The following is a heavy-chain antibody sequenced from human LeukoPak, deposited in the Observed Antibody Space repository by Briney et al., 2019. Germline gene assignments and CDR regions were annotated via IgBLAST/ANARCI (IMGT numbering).Heavy chain of an antibody. D-gene: IGHD4-17*01. J-gene: IGHJ3*02. CDR1: GGSISSYY. Sequence: PSETLSLTCTVSGGSISSYYWSWIRQPPGKELEWIGYIYYSGSTNYNPSLKSRVTISVDTSKNQFSLKLSSVTAADTAVYYCAITTVTLPLRAFDIWGQGTMVTVSS. CDR3: AITTVTLPLRAFDI. V-gene: IGHV4-59*01. CDR2: IYYSGST.